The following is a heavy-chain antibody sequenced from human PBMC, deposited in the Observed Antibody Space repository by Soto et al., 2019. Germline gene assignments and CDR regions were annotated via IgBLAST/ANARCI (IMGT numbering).Heavy chain of an antibody. V-gene: IGHV5-51*01. Sequence: GESLKISCRTSGYRFTSYWIAWVRQMPGKGLEWMGIIFPSDSDTRYSPSFQGQVTISADRSTSTVFLQWASLKASDTAVYFCARKDTSGYFNWVEPWGQGTLVTVS. CDR1: GYRFTSYW. D-gene: IGHD3-22*01. CDR2: IFPSDSDT. J-gene: IGHJ5*02. CDR3: ARKDTSGYFNWVEP.